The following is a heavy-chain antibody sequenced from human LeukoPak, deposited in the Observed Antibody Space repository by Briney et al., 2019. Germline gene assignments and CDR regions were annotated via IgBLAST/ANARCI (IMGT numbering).Heavy chain of an antibody. Sequence: PGGSLRLSCAASGFTFSSYWMSWVRQAPGKGLEWVANIKQDGSEKYCVDSVKGRFTISRDNAKNSLYLQMNSLRAEDTAVYYCNLGRYSYGFDYWGQGTLVTVSS. CDR1: GFTFSSYW. D-gene: IGHD5-18*01. V-gene: IGHV3-7*01. CDR3: NLGRYSYGFDY. J-gene: IGHJ4*02. CDR2: IKQDGSEK.